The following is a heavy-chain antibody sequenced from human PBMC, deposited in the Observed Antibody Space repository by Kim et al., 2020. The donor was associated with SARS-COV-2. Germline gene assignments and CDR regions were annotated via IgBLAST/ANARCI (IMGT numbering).Heavy chain of an antibody. J-gene: IGHJ4*02. CDR2: K. CDR3: ARAPAGRGYSDY. V-gene: IGHV3-30*15. D-gene: IGHD3-16*01. Sequence: KYYADPVKGQFTISRDKSKNTLYLQMSSRRPEDTAVYYCARAPAGRGYSDYWGQGTLVTVSS.